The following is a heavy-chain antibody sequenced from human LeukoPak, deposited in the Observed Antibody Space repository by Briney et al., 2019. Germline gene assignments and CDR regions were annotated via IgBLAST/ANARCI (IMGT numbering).Heavy chain of an antibody. CDR3: ARGATGSEPDFDY. CDR1: GLIFSSYS. D-gene: IGHD2-15*01. CDR2: MSSSSSTI. V-gene: IGHV3-48*01. J-gene: IGHJ4*02. Sequence: GGSLSLSCAVSGLIFSSYSMNWVRQAPGEGLGWAAYMSSSSSTIYYGDSVKGQFTLSRDNAKNSLYLQMNSLRAEDTAVYYCARGATGSEPDFDYWGQGTLVTVSS.